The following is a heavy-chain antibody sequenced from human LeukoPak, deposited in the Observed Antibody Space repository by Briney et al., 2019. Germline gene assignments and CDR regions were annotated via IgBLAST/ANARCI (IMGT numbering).Heavy chain of an antibody. D-gene: IGHD3-22*01. CDR3: ARLYDSSGYYHWFDP. CDR1: GYTFTSYG. Sequence: ASVKVSCKASGYTFTSYGISWVRQAPGQGLEWMGWISAYNGNTNYAQKLQGRVTMTTDTSTSTAYMELRSLRSDDTAVYYCARLYDSSGYYHWFDPWGQGTLVTVSS. V-gene: IGHV1-18*01. CDR2: ISAYNGNT. J-gene: IGHJ5*02.